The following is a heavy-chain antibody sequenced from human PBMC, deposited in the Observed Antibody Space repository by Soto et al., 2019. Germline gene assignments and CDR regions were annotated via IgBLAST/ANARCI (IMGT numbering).Heavy chain of an antibody. CDR1: GYTFTSYG. CDR2: ISAYNGNT. CDR3: ARAVLRFLEWLYPLAYGMDV. D-gene: IGHD3-3*01. Sequence: GASVKVSCKASGYTFTSYGISWVRQAPGQGLEWMGWISAYNGNTNYAQKLQGRVTMTTDTSTSTAYMELRSLRSDDTAVYYCARAVLRFLEWLYPLAYGMDVWGQGTTVTVSS. V-gene: IGHV1-18*04. J-gene: IGHJ6*02.